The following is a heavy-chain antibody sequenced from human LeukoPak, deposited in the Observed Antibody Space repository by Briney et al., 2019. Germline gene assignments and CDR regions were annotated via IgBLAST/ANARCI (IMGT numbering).Heavy chain of an antibody. J-gene: IGHJ4*02. Sequence: SQTLSLTCTVSGGSISSGGYYWSWIRQHPGKGLEWIGYIYYSGSTYYNPSLKSRVTISVDTSKNQFSLKLSSVTAADTAAYYCARDGRNGYKLWGQGTLVTVSS. CDR3: ARDGRNGYKL. CDR2: IYYSGST. D-gene: IGHD5-24*01. CDR1: GGSISSGGYY. V-gene: IGHV4-31*03.